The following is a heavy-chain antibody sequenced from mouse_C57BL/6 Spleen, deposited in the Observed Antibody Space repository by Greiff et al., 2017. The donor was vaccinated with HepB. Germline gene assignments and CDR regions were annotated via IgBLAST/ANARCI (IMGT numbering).Heavy chain of an antibody. V-gene: IGHV14-4*01. J-gene: IGHJ1*03. CDR1: GFNIKDDY. CDR2: IDPENGDT. CDR3: TVRYFDV. Sequence: EVQLQESGAELVRPGASVKLSCTASGFNIKDDYMHWVKQRPEQGLEWIGWIDPENGDTEYASKFQGKATITADTASNTAYLQLSSLTSEDTAVYYCTVRYFDVWGTGTTVTVSS.